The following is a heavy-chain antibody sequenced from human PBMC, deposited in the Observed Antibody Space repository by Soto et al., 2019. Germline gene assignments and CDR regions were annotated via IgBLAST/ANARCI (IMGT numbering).Heavy chain of an antibody. CDR3: ARDGGNSSSSVRYYYYYYGMDV. CDR2: IIPIFGTA. V-gene: IGHV1-69*13. Sequence: ASVEVSCKASGGTFSSYAISWVRQAPGQGLEWMGGIIPIFGTANYAQKFQGRVTITADESTSTAYMELSSLRSEDTAVYYCARDGGNSSSSVRYYYYYYGMDVWGQGTTVTVSS. CDR1: GGTFSSYA. J-gene: IGHJ6*02. D-gene: IGHD6-6*01.